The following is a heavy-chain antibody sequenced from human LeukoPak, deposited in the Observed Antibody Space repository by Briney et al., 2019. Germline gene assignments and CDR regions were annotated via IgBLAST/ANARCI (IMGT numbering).Heavy chain of an antibody. CDR3: ANLDSSSWQGPVDY. CDR2: ISSSSSYI. J-gene: IGHJ4*02. V-gene: IGHV3-21*04. D-gene: IGHD6-13*01. Sequence: PGGSLRLSCAASGFTFSSYSMNWVRQAPGKGLEWVSSISSSSSYIYYADSVKGRFTISRDNSKNTLYLQMNSLRAEDTAVYYCANLDSSSWQGPVDYWGQGTLVTVSS. CDR1: GFTFSSYS.